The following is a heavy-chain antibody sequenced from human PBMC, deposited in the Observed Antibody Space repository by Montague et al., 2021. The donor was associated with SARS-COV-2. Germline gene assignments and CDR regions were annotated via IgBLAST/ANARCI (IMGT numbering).Heavy chain of an antibody. J-gene: IGHJ6*03. Sequence: SLRLSCAASGFIFGGYWMSWVRQAPGKGLEWVANIKLDGSEEYYMDSVKGRFTVSRDNARNSLYLQMNSLRAEDTALYYCAKDNQWGFYYMDVWGKGTTVTVSS. CDR2: IKLDGSEE. V-gene: IGHV3-7*03. D-gene: IGHD1-26*01. CDR3: AKDNQWGFYYMDV. CDR1: GFIFGGYW.